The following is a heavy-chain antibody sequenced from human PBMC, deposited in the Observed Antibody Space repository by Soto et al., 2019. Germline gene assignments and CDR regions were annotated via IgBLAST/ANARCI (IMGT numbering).Heavy chain of an antibody. CDR2: ISDSGGRT. Sequence: GGSLRLSCAASGFSFSSYAMILVRQAPGKGLEWVSAISDSGGRTYYADSVKGRFTISRDNSKNTLYLQMNSLRAEDTAVYYCAKGGSSWYHFDYWGQGTLVTVSS. CDR3: AKGGSSWYHFDY. CDR1: GFSFSSYA. D-gene: IGHD6-13*01. J-gene: IGHJ4*02. V-gene: IGHV3-23*01.